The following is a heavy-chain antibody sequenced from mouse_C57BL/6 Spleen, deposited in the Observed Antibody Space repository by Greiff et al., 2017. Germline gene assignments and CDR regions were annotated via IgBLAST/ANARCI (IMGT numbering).Heavy chain of an antibody. Sequence: QVQLQQPGAELVKPGASVKLSCKASGYTFTSYWMHWVKQRPGQGLEWIGMIHPNSGSTNYNEKFKSKATLTVDKSSSTAYMQLSSLTSEDSAVYYCARTPSTVVATDAMDYWGQGTSVTVSS. J-gene: IGHJ4*01. V-gene: IGHV1-64*01. CDR2: IHPNSGST. D-gene: IGHD1-1*01. CDR3: ARTPSTVVATDAMDY. CDR1: GYTFTSYW.